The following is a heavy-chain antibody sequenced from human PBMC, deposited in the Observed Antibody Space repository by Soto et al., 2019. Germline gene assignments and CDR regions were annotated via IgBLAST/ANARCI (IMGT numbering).Heavy chain of an antibody. D-gene: IGHD2-15*01. CDR1: GGSISSGGYY. CDR2: IYYSGST. CDR3: ARVPGYCSGGSCYPRGWFDP. Sequence: QVQLQESGPGLVKPSQTLSLTCTVSGGSISSGGYYWSWIRQHPGKGLEWIGYIYYSGSTYYNPSLQSRVTISVDTSKNQFSLKLSSVTAADTAVYYCARVPGYCSGGSCYPRGWFDPWGQGTLVTVSS. J-gene: IGHJ5*02. V-gene: IGHV4-31*03.